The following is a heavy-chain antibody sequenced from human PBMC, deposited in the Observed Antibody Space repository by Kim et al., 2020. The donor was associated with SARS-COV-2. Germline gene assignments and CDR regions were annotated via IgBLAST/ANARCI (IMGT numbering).Heavy chain of an antibody. V-gene: IGHV3-13*01. Sequence: GGSLRLSCAASGFTFSSYDMHWVRQATGKGLEWVSAIGTAGDTYYPGSVKGRFTISRENAKNSLYLQMNSLRAGDTAVYYCARRRWYYDVWRGYKGGEYWFGPLGQGTLGH. D-gene: IGHD3-3*01. CDR1: GFTFSSYD. J-gene: IGHJ5*02. CDR3: ARRRWYYDVWRGYKGGEYWFGP. CDR2: IGTAGDT.